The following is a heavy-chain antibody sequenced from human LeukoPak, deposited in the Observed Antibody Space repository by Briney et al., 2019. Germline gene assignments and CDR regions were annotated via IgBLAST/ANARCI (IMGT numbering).Heavy chain of an antibody. V-gene: IGHV1-2*02. CDR2: INPNSGRT. Sequence: ASVKVSCKASGYTFTGYYMHWVRQAPGQGLEWMGWINPNSGRTNYAQKFQGRVTMTRDTSISTAYMELSRLRSDDTALYYFASFEAYDFWSGYQDPRFDYWGQGTLVTVSS. CDR1: GYTFTGYY. CDR3: ASFEAYDFWSGYQDPRFDY. D-gene: IGHD3-3*01. J-gene: IGHJ4*02.